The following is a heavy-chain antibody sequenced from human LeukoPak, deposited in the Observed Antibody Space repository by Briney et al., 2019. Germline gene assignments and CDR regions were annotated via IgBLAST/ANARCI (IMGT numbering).Heavy chain of an antibody. Sequence: ASINVSCKVSGHRLSEVSMQWVRQAPGKGLECLGGFDPEEPKTAYAQKFQGRVTMTEDSSTDTAYLELTSLRSDDTAVYYCATRSGDFWTGFVDWGQGTLVTVSS. J-gene: IGHJ1*01. CDR2: FDPEEPKT. CDR3: ATRSGDFWTGFVD. V-gene: IGHV1-24*01. CDR1: GHRLSEVS. D-gene: IGHD3/OR15-3a*01.